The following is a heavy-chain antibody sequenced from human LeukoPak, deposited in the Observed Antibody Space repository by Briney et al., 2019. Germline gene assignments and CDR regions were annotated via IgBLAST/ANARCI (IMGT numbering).Heavy chain of an antibody. V-gene: IGHV4-4*02. CDR1: GGSISSSNW. J-gene: IGHJ4*02. CDR3: ARGGGTEWLLVPFEY. Sequence: SETLSLTCAVSGGSISSSNWWSWVRQPPGKGLEWIGEIYHSGSTNYNPSLKSRVTISVDTSKNQFSLKLSSVTAADTAVYYCARGGGTEWLLVPFEYWGQGTLVTVSS. CDR2: IYHSGST. D-gene: IGHD3-22*01.